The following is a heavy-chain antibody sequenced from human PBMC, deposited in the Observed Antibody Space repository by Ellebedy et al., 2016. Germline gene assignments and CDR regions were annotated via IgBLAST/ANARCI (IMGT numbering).Heavy chain of an antibody. CDR1: GYTFTSYG. J-gene: IGHJ5*02. CDR3: ARSKVVVAATGFDP. Sequence: ASVKVSCKASGYTFTSYGISWARQAPGQGLEWMGWISAYNGNTNYAQKLQGRVTMTTDASTSTAYMELSSLRSEDTAVYYCARSKVVVAATGFDPWGQGTLVTVSS. CDR2: ISAYNGNT. V-gene: IGHV1-18*04. D-gene: IGHD2-15*01.